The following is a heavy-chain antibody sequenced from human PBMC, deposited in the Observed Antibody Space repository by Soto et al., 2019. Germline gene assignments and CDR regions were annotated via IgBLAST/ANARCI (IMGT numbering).Heavy chain of an antibody. Sequence: EVQLVESGGGLVQPGGSLRLSCAASGFTVSSNYTSWVRQAPGKGLEWVSVIYSGGSTYYADSVKGRFTISRHNSKNTLYLQMNSLRAEDTAVYYCARGTRWYAFDIWGQGTMVTVSS. J-gene: IGHJ3*02. D-gene: IGHD2-15*01. V-gene: IGHV3-53*04. CDR2: IYSGGST. CDR3: ARGTRWYAFDI. CDR1: GFTVSSNY.